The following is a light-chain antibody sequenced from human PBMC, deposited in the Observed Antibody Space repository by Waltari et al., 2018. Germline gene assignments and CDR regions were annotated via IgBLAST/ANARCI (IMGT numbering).Light chain of an antibody. CDR2: GAS. CDR1: QSLTSNY. CDR3: QQYGGSPPIT. V-gene: IGKV3-20*01. Sequence: EIVLTQSPGTLSLSPGERAILSCRASQSLTSNYLAWYQQKPGQAPRLLIYGASSRATGIPDKFSGSGSGTDFTLTISRLEPEDFVVYYCQQYGGSPPITFGQGTRLEIK. J-gene: IGKJ5*01.